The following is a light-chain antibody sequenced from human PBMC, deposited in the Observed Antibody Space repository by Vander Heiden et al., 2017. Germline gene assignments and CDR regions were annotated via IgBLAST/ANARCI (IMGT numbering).Light chain of an antibody. CDR1: SSDVGGYNY. J-gene: IGLJ2*01. Sequence: QSALTQPASVSGSPGQSITISCTGTSSDVGGYNYVSWYQQHPGKAPKLMIYDVTSRPSGVSNRFSGSKSGNTASLTISGLQAEDEAYYYCSSYTSSSTLVVFGGGTKLTVL. V-gene: IGLV2-14*01. CDR2: DVT. CDR3: SSYTSSSTLVV.